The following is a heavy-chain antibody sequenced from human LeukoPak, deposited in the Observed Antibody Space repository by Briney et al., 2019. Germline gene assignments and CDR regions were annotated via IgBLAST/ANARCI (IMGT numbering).Heavy chain of an antibody. Sequence: ASVKVSCKASGGTFSSYAISWVRQAPGQGLEWMGRIIPILGIANYAQKFQGRVTITADKSTSTAYMVLSSLRSEDTAVYYCAPGWLHSKSPTRDYWGQGTLVTVSS. CDR3: APGWLHSKSPTRDY. CDR1: GGTFSSYA. J-gene: IGHJ4*02. D-gene: IGHD5-24*01. CDR2: IIPILGIA. V-gene: IGHV1-69*04.